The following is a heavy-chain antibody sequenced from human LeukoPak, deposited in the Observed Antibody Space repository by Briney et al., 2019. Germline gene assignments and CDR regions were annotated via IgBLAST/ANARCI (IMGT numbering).Heavy chain of an antibody. V-gene: IGHV3-9*01. CDR1: GFTFDDYA. J-gene: IGHJ4*02. CDR3: AKDIGDGAGSSWYYFDY. CDR2: ISWNSGSI. Sequence: GGSLRLSCAASGFTFDDYAMRWVRQAPGKGLEWVSGISWNSGSIGYVDSVKGRFTISRDNAKNSLYLQMNSLRAEDTALYYCAKDIGDGAGSSWYYFDYWGQGTLVTVSS. D-gene: IGHD6-13*01.